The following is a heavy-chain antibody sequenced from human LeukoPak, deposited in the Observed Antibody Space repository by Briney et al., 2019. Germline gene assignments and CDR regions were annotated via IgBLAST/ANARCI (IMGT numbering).Heavy chain of an antibody. CDR1: GGSFSGYY. V-gene: IGHV4-34*01. CDR3: VRARGYSYPES. D-gene: IGHD5-18*01. Sequence: SETLSLTCAVYGGSFSGYYWSWIRQPPGKGLEWIGEINHSGSTNYNPSLKSRVTISVDTSKNQFSLKLSSVTAADTAVYYCVRARGYSYPESWGQGTLVTVSS. J-gene: IGHJ4*02. CDR2: INHSGST.